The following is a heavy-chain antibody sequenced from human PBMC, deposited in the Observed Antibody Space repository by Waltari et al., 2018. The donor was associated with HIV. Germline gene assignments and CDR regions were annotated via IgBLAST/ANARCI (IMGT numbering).Heavy chain of an antibody. J-gene: IGHJ6*01. V-gene: IGHV4-34*01. Sequence: QVHLEQWGTGLLRPSETLSLTCAVYGGSFCGYYWRWIRLSPWGGLEWIGEVNHVGRTNYSPSLKGRVTVSVDTSKNQFSLTMRSVTAADTAVYYCARDSAPGLAVDDDDGEFFYYGLDVWGQGTTVTVSS. D-gene: IGHD6-19*01. CDR2: VNHVGRT. CDR1: GGSFCGYY. CDR3: ARDSAPGLAVDDDDGEFFYYGLDV.